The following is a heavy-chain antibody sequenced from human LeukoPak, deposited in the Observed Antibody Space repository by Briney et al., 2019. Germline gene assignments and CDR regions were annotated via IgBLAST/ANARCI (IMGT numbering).Heavy chain of an antibody. J-gene: IGHJ3*02. Sequence: SETLSLTCTVSGGSISRYYWRWIRQPPGKGLEWIGYIYYSGSTNYNSSLKSRVTISVDTSKNQFSLKLSSVTAADTAVYYCARGRYYYDVALAFDIWGQGTMVTVSS. CDR3: ARGRYYYDVALAFDI. CDR2: IYYSGST. V-gene: IGHV4-59*01. D-gene: IGHD3-22*01. CDR1: GGSISRYY.